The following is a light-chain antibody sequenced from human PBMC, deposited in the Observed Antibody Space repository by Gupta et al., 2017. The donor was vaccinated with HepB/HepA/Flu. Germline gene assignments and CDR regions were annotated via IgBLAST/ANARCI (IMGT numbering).Light chain of an antibody. J-gene: IGLJ2*01. CDR2: DVS. V-gene: IGLV2-14*01. CDR3: SSYTSSSTLI. CDR1: SSDVGGYNY. Sequence: SALTQPASVSGSPGQSITISCTGTSSDVGGYNYVSWYQQHPGKAHKLMIYDVSKRPSGVSNRFSGSKSGNTASLTISGRQEEDEADYYFSSYTSSSTLIFGGGTKLTVL.